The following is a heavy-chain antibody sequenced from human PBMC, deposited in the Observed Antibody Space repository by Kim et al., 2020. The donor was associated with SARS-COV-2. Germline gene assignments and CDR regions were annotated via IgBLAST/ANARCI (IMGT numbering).Heavy chain of an antibody. V-gene: IGHV3-23*01. CDR3: AISEGGGPRDYYYYGMDV. CDR2: ISGSGGST. J-gene: IGHJ6*02. CDR1: GFTFSSYA. Sequence: GGSLRLSCAASGFTFSSYAMSWVRQAPGKGLEWVSAISGSGGSTYYADSVKGRFTISRDNSKNTLYLQMNSLRAEDTAVYYCAISEGGGPRDYYYYGMDVWGQGTTVTVSS. D-gene: IGHD3-16*01.